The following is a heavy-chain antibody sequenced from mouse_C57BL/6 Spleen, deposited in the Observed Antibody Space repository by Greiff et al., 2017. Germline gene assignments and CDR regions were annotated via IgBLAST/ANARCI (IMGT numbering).Heavy chain of an antibody. D-gene: IGHD2-1*01. J-gene: IGHJ4*01. Sequence: VQLQQPGAELVKPGASVKMSCKASGYTFTSYWLTWVKQRPGQGLEWIGDIYPGSGSTNYNEKFKSKATLTVDTSSSTAYMQLSSLTSEDSAVYYCARRGGNYVDYAMDYWGQGTSVTVSS. CDR1: GYTFTSYW. V-gene: IGHV1-55*01. CDR2: IYPGSGST. CDR3: ARRGGNYVDYAMDY.